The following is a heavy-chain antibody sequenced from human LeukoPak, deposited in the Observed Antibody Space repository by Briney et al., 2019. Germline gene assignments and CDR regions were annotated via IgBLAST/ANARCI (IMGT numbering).Heavy chain of an antibody. CDR1: GFTFNNYA. CDR3: AKSPAVVTALFDY. J-gene: IGHJ4*02. D-gene: IGHD2-21*02. Sequence: PGGSLRLSCAASGFTFNNYAMSWVRQAPGKGLEWVSVISGSGGSTCYADSVKGRFTISRDNSKNTLHLQMNSLRAEDTAVYYCAKSPAVVTALFDYWGQGPLVTVSS. V-gene: IGHV3-23*01. CDR2: ISGSGGST.